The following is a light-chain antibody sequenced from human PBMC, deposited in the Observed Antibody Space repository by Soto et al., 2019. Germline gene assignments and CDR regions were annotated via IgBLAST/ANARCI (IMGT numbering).Light chain of an antibody. J-gene: IGKJ1*01. V-gene: IGKV3-20*01. CDR3: QYYGSSSWT. CDR1: QSVTSLH. CDR2: GAS. Sequence: EIVLTQSPAXLSLSPCEXXTLDCRASQSVTSLHLAWYQQKPGQAPRLLIFGASSRATGIPDKFSGSGSGTDFTLTISRLEPDDFVVYYCQYYGSSSWTFGQGTKVDIK.